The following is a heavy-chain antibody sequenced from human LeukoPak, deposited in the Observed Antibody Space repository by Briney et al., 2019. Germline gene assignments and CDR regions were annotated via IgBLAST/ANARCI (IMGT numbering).Heavy chain of an antibody. Sequence: SETLSLTCTVSGGALSRYSWSWIRQPPGKGVEWVGYIYYIGSTNYNPSLKSRVTISVDTSKNQFSLKLSSVTAADTAVYYCAAYYDFWSGYYYWGQGTLVTVSS. D-gene: IGHD3-3*01. CDR2: IYYIGST. CDR1: GGALSRYS. V-gene: IGHV4-59*01. J-gene: IGHJ4*02. CDR3: AAYYDFWSGYYY.